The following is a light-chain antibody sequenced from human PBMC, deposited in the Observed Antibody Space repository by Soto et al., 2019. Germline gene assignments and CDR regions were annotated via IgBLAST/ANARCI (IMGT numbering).Light chain of an antibody. CDR1: SSNIGAGYD. V-gene: IGLV1-40*01. CDR3: QSYDSSLSGSV. Sequence: QSVLTQPPSVSGAPGQRVTISCTGSSSNIGAGYDVHWYQPLPGTAPKVLIYGNSNRPSGVPDRFSGSKSGTSTSLAITGLQPEDEADYYCQSYDSSLSGSVFGGGTKLTVL. J-gene: IGLJ2*01. CDR2: GNS.